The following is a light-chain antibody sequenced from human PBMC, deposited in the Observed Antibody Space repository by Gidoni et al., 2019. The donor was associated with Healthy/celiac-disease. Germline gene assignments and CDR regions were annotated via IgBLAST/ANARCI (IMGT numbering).Light chain of an antibody. CDR2: GNS. Sequence: QSVLTQPHSVAGAPGQRGTISCTGSSSNIGAGYDVHWYQQLPGTAPKLLIYGNSNRPSGVPDRFSGSKSGTSASLAITGLQAEDEADYYCQSYDSSLSVVVFGGGTKLTVL. CDR3: QSYDSSLSVVV. CDR1: SSNIGAGYD. V-gene: IGLV1-40*01. J-gene: IGLJ2*01.